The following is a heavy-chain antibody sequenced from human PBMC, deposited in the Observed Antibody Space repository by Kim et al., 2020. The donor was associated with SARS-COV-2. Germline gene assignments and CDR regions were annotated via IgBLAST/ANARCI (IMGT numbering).Heavy chain of an antibody. CDR3: ARGPRRSRRFDP. J-gene: IGHJ5*02. Sequence: YNPSLKGRVTISVDTSKNQFSLKLSSVTAADTAVYYCARGPRRSRRFDPWGQGTLVTVSS. V-gene: IGHV4-34*01.